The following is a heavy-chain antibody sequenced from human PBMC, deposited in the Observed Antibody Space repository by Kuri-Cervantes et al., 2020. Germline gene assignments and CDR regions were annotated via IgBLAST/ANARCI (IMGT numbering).Heavy chain of an antibody. D-gene: IGHD3-10*01. CDR1: GGSISSSSYY. CDR2: IYYSGST. J-gene: IGHJ5*02. V-gene: IGHV4-39*01. CDR3: ARGAYYGSGSYYTRFDP. Sequence: SETLSLTCTVSGGSISSSSYYWGWIRQPPGKGLEWIGSIYYSGSTYYNPSLKSRVTISVDTSKNQFSLNLSSVTVADTAVYYCARGAYYGSGSYYTRFDPWGRGTLVTVSS.